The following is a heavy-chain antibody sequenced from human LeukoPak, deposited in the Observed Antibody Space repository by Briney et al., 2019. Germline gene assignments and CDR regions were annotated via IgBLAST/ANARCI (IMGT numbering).Heavy chain of an antibody. J-gene: IGHJ5*02. V-gene: IGHV1-8*01. CDR3: ARGAADYDILTGSNWFDP. D-gene: IGHD3-9*01. CDR2: MNPNSGNT. Sequence: ASVKVSCKASGYTFTSYDINWVRQATGQGLEWMEWMNPNSGNTGYAQKFQGRVTMTRNTSISTAYMELSSLRSEDTAVYYCARGAADYDILTGSNWFDPWGQGTLVTVSS. CDR1: GYTFTSYD.